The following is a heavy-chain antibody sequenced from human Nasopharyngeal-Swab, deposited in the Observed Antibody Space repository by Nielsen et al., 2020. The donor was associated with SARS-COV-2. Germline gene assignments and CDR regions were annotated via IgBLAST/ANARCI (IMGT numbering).Heavy chain of an antibody. CDR2: ISYDGSNR. D-gene: IGHD6-19*01. V-gene: IGHV3-30*18. CDR3: AKAFAPTAVAGTATLGY. Sequence: WIPQPPGKGLEWVAVISYDGSNRYYADSVKGRFTISRDNSKNTLYLQMNSLKAEDTAVYYCAKAFAPTAVAGTATLGYWGQGTLVTVSS. J-gene: IGHJ4*02.